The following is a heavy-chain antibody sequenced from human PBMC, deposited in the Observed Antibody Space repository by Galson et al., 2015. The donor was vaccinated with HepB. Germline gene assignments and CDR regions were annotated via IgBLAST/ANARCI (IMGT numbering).Heavy chain of an antibody. D-gene: IGHD1-26*01. J-gene: IGHJ4*02. Sequence: SLRLSCAASGFTFSNTWMTWVRQAPGKGLEWVGRIKSKTDDGTTDYAAPVKGRFTISRDDSKNTLFLQMNSLKIEDTAVYFCTILWGNSVTYPPRDYWGQGTLVTVSS. CDR1: GFTFSNTW. CDR3: TILWGNSVTYPPRDY. V-gene: IGHV3-15*07. CDR2: IKSKTDDGTT.